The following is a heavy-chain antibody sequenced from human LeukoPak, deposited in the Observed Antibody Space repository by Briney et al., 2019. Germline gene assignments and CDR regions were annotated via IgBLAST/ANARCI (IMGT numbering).Heavy chain of an antibody. CDR3: ARGGVVPAAIIYYFGY. CDR1: GGSFSSYY. CDR2: INHSGST. Sequence: SETLSITCAVYGGSFSSYYWSWIRQPPGKGLEWIGEINHSGSTDYNPSLTSRVTIPVDTSKNQFSLKLSCVTAADTAVYYCARGGVVPAAIIYYFGYWGQGSLVTVSS. V-gene: IGHV4-34*01. J-gene: IGHJ4*02. D-gene: IGHD2-2*02.